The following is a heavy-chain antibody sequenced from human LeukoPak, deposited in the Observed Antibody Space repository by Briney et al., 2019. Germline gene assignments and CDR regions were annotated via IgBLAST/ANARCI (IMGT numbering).Heavy chain of an antibody. J-gene: IGHJ4*02. CDR2: INSDGINT. CDR3: ARGYYDSSGQWPPFDY. V-gene: IGHV3-74*01. D-gene: IGHD3-22*01. Sequence: GGSLRLSCAASGFTFSNYWMHWVRQAPGKGLVWVSRINSDGINTSYADSVKGRFTISRDNAKNTLNLQMNSLRAEDTAVYYCARGYYDSSGQWPPFDYWGQGTLVTVSS. CDR1: GFTFSNYW.